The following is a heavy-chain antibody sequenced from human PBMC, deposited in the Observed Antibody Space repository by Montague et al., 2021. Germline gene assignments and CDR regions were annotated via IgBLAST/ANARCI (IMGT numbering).Heavy chain of an antibody. CDR2: MFYGGAT. CDR3: AKQDYFVSGTSYKGFDP. Sequence: SETLSLTCTVSSGSIFHAHWSWVRQPPGKGLEWLGTMFYGGATSNNPSPKSRVTMSINTSTNQFSLKLSFVTAADTAVYYCAKQDYFVSGTSYKGFDPWGQGTLVTVSS. CDR1: SGSIFHAH. J-gene: IGHJ5*02. V-gene: IGHV4-59*08. D-gene: IGHD3-10*01.